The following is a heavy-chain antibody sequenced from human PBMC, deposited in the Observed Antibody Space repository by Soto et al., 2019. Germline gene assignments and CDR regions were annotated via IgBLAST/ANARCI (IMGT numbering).Heavy chain of an antibody. J-gene: IGHJ4*02. V-gene: IGHV3-74*01. CDR1: GFTFSNYS. CDR2: INSDGSST. CDR3: AIRASYYDSSGYFDY. Sequence: GGSLRLSCATSGFTFSNYSMHWVRQAPGKGPGWVSLINSDGSSTSYADSVKGRFTISRGNAKNTLYLQMNSLRAEDTAVYYCAIRASYYDSSGYFDYWGQGTLVTVSS. D-gene: IGHD3-22*01.